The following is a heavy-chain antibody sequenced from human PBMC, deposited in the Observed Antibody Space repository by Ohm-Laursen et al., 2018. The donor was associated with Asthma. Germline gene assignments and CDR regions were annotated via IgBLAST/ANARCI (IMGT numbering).Heavy chain of an antibody. Sequence: SQTLSLTCTVSGDSINSGNNYWSWIRQHPGKGLEWIGYIYYSGLTYSNPSLRSRVIISVDTSKNQFSLNLTSVTAADTAVYYCARGAFYYESTGYYFFYHWGRGSLVTVSS. CDR2: IYYSGLT. CDR3: ARGAFYYESTGYYFFYH. D-gene: IGHD3-22*01. CDR1: GDSINSGNNY. J-gene: IGHJ4*02. V-gene: IGHV4-31*03.